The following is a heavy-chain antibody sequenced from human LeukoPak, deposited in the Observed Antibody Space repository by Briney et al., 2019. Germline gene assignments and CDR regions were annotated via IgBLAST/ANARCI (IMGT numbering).Heavy chain of an antibody. D-gene: IGHD5-18*01. Sequence: SETLSLTCTVSGGSISSGGYYWSWIRQHPGKGLEWIGYIHYSGGTYYNPSLKSRVTISVDTSKNQFSLKLSSVTAADTAVYYCARVGYNYGIDYWGQGTLVTVSS. CDR2: IHYSGGT. CDR1: GGSISSGGYY. J-gene: IGHJ4*02. V-gene: IGHV4-31*03. CDR3: ARVGYNYGIDY.